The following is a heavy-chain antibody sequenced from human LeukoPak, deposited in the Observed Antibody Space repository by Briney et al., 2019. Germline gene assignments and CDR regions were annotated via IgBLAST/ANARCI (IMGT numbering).Heavy chain of an antibody. D-gene: IGHD3-3*01. CDR3: ARGGLRLDV. CDR1: GFTFSSYG. Sequence: GGSLRLSCAASGFTFSSYGMHWVRQAPGKGLEWVAFIRCDGSNKYYADSAKGRFTISRDNSKNTLYLQMNSLRAEDTAVYYCARGGLRLDVWGKGTTVTVSS. J-gene: IGHJ6*04. CDR2: IRCDGSNK. V-gene: IGHV3-30*02.